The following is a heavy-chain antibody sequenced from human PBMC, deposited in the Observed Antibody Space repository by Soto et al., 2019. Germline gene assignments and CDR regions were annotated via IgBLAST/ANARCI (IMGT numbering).Heavy chain of an antibody. CDR2: IYYSGST. CDR3: ARDSEIFGVRYGMDV. D-gene: IGHD3-3*01. V-gene: IGHV4-31*03. J-gene: IGHJ6*02. Sequence: SETLSLTCPVSGCSIRSGGYYWSWIRQHPGKGLEWIGYIYYSGSTYYNPSLKSRVTISVDTSKNQFSLKLSSVTAADTAVYYCARDSEIFGVRYGMDVWGQGTTVTVSS. CDR1: GCSIRSGGYY.